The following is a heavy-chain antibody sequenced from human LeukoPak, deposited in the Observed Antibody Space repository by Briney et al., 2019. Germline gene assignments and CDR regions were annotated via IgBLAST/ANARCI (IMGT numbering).Heavy chain of an antibody. CDR2: ISGSGGST. CDR3: AKEVVVVITTPTEAGFDY. J-gene: IGHJ4*02. Sequence: GGSLRLSCAASGFTVSSNYMSWVRQAPGKGLEWVSAISGSGGSTYYADSVKGRFTISRDNSKNTLYLQMNSLGAEDTAVYYCAKEVVVVITTPTEAGFDYWGQGTLVTVSS. V-gene: IGHV3-23*01. D-gene: IGHD3-22*01. CDR1: GFTVSSNY.